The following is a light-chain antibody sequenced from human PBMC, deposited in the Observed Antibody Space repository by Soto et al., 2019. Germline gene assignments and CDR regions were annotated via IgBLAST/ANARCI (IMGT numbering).Light chain of an antibody. CDR3: CSYAGSCSLYV. Sequence: QSALTQPRSVSGSPGQSVTISCTGTSSDVGDYNYVSWYQQHPGKAPKLMIDDVSKRASGVPDRFSGSKSGNTASLTISGLQAEDEADYYCCSYAGSCSLYVFGTGTKLTVL. J-gene: IGLJ1*01. CDR1: SSDVGDYNY. V-gene: IGLV2-11*01. CDR2: DVS.